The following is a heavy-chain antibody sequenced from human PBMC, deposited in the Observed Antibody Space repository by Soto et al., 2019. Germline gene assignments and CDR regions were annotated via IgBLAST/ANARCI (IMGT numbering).Heavy chain of an antibody. D-gene: IGHD3-22*01. CDR2: ICISSSTI. V-gene: IGHV3-48*01. Sequence: EVQLVESGGGLVQPGGSLRLSCAASGFTFSTYSMNWVRQAPGKGLEWVSYICISSSTIYYADSVKGRFTISGDNTKTSLYLQMNSLRAEDTAVYYCAREGDSSGWYNWFDPWGQGTLVTVSS. CDR3: AREGDSSGWYNWFDP. J-gene: IGHJ5*02. CDR1: GFTFSTYS.